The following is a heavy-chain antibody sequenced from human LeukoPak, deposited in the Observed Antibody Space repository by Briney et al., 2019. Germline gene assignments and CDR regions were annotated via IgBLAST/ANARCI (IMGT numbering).Heavy chain of an antibody. CDR1: GYTFTKLS. CDR3: ARDVSARGAGVVGRGLLPLMNYFGFYMDV. J-gene: IGHJ6*03. Sequence: ASVKVSCKVSGYTFTKLSMHWVRQAPGKGLEWMGSINPDDGETIYAQKFQGRVTMTEDITTNTVYMELSSLSSEDTAIYFCARDVSARGAGVVGRGLLPLMNYFGFYMDVWGKGTSVTVSS. CDR2: INPDDGET. D-gene: IGHD2-15*01. V-gene: IGHV1-24*01.